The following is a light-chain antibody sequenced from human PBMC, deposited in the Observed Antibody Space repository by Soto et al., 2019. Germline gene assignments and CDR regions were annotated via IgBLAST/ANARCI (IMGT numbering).Light chain of an antibody. CDR1: SSNIGAGYD. CDR3: QSYGSSLGGVG. J-gene: IGLJ2*01. CDR2: GNS. Sequence: QSVLTQPPSVSGAPGQRVTISCTGSSSNIGAGYDVHWYQQLPGTAPKLLIYGNSNRPSGVPDRFSGSKSGTSASLAITGLRGGGGAEYYGQSYGSSLGGVGFGGGTKLTVL. V-gene: IGLV1-40*01.